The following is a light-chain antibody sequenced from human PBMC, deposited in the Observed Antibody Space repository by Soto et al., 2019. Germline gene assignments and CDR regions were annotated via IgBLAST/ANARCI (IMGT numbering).Light chain of an antibody. CDR3: QSYDRSLSGWV. Sequence: QSVLTQPPSVSGAPGQTITISCTASSSNIGADFGVHWYQQLPGAAPKLVIFVNTNRPSGVPDRFSGSKSGTSASLAITGLQAEDEADYYCQSYDRSLSGWVFGTGTKLTVL. V-gene: IGLV1-40*01. CDR2: VNT. J-gene: IGLJ3*02. CDR1: SSNIGADFG.